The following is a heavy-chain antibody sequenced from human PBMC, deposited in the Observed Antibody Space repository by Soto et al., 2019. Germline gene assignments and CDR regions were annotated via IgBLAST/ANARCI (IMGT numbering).Heavy chain of an antibody. CDR1: GFSLTTRGVG. Sequence: QITLKESGPTLVKPTQTLTLTCTFSGFSLTTRGVGVGWIRQPPGKALECLALIYWDDDKRYSPSLQSRRSITKDTYKNQVVLTMTNVDPVDTATYYCAHIPNYYQYDWFDPWGKGTLVSVSS. CDR3: AHIPNYYQYDWFDP. CDR2: IYWDDDK. V-gene: IGHV2-5*02. D-gene: IGHD3-16*01. J-gene: IGHJ5*02.